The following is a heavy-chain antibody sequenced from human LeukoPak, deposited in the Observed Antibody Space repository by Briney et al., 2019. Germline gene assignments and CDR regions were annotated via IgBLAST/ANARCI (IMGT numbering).Heavy chain of an antibody. J-gene: IGHJ4*02. CDR2: IYYSGST. Sequence: PSETLSLTCTVSGGSISSYYLSWIRQPPGKGLEWIGYIYYSGSTNYNPSLKSRVTMSVDTSKNQFPLQLSSVTAADTAVYYCAGGITILGVLGPGFDYWGQGTLVTVSS. CDR1: GGSISSYY. D-gene: IGHD3-3*01. CDR3: AGGITILGVLGPGFDY. V-gene: IGHV4-59*01.